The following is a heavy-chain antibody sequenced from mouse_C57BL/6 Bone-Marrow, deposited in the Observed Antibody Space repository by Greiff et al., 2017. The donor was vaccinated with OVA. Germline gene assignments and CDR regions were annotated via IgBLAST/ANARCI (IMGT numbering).Heavy chain of an antibody. CDR2: ISNGGGST. CDR1: GFTFSDYY. Sequence: EVHLVESGGGLVQPGGSLKLSCAASGFTFSDYYMYWVRQTPEKRLEWVAYISNGGGSTYYPDTVKGRFTISSDNAKNTLYLQMSRLKSEDTAMYYCARRGETAMDYWGQGTSVTVSS. J-gene: IGHJ4*01. CDR3: ARRGETAMDY. V-gene: IGHV5-12*01.